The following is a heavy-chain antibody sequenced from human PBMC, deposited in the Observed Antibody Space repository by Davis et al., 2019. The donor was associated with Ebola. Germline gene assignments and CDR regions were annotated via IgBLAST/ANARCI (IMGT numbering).Heavy chain of an antibody. J-gene: IGHJ5*02. CDR2: ISSSSSTI. V-gene: IGHV3-48*01. D-gene: IGHD4-17*01. Sequence: GESLKISCAASGFTFSSYSMNWVRQAPGKGLEWVSYISSSSSTIYYADSVKGRFTISRDNAKNSLYLQMESLRVEDTAVYYCARGTSTVKTAKGWFDPWGQGTLVTVSS. CDR3: ARGTSTVKTAKGWFDP. CDR1: GFTFSSYS.